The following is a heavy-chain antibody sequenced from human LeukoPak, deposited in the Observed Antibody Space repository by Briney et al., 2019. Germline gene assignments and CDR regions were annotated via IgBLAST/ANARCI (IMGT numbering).Heavy chain of an antibody. CDR2: IYSGGTS. CDR1: GFTVSDNY. CDR3: ARVGPLWFGELFTPLPYYYYYGMDV. Sequence: GGSLRLSCAASGFTVSDNYMSWVRQAPGKGLQWVSVIYSGGTSYSADSVRGRFIISRDNSKNTLYLQMNSLRADDTAVYYCARVGPLWFGELFTPLPYYYYYGMDVWGQGTTVTVSS. D-gene: IGHD3-10*01. V-gene: IGHV3-53*01. J-gene: IGHJ6*02.